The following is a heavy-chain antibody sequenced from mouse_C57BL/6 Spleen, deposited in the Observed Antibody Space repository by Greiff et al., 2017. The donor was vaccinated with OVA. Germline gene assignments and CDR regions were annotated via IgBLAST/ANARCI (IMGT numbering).Heavy chain of an antibody. J-gene: IGHJ3*01. V-gene: IGHV1-78*01. D-gene: IGHD1-1*02. Sequence: VQGVESDAELVKPGASVKISCKVSGYTFTDHTIHWMKQRPEQGLEWIGYIYPRDGSTKYNEKFKGKATLTADKSSSTAYMQLNSLTSEDSAVYFCAREGLVGRLWFAYWGQGTLVTVSA. CDR1: GYTFTDHT. CDR2: IYPRDGST. CDR3: AREGLVGRLWFAY.